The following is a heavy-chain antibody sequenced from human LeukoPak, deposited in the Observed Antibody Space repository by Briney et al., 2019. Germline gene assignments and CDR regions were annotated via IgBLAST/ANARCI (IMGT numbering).Heavy chain of an antibody. CDR3: ARNITMVVSYSFDY. Sequence: PSETLSLTCTVSGGSISSDTYYWAWIRQPPWKGLECIGSIYYSGSTYYNPSLKSRVTISVDTSRNQFSLRLSSVTAADTAVYYCARNITMVVSYSFDYWGQGTLVTVSS. CDR1: GGSISSDTYY. V-gene: IGHV4-39*01. D-gene: IGHD3-10*01. J-gene: IGHJ4*02. CDR2: IYYSGST.